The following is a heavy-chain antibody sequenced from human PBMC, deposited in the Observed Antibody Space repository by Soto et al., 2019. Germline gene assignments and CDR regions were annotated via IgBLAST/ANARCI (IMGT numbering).Heavy chain of an antibody. J-gene: IGHJ3*02. D-gene: IGHD6-13*01. Sequence: QIQLGQSGAEVKKPGASVKVSCKTSGYTFTSYGITWVRQAPGQGLEWMGWISAYNGNTNYAQKLQGRVTTTTDTSTSTAYMELRSLRSDDTAVYYCARPAAGNSDGFDSWGQGTMVTVSS. V-gene: IGHV1-18*01. CDR2: ISAYNGNT. CDR3: ARPAAGNSDGFDS. CDR1: GYTFTSYG.